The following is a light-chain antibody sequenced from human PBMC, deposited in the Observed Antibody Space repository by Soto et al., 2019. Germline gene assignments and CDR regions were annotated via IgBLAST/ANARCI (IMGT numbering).Light chain of an antibody. CDR3: QQYDNWPPIT. Sequence: EIVLTQSPGTLSLSPGERATLSCSFSHSVSSGYLAWYQQKPGQAPRLLIYGASTRATGIPARFSGSGSGTEFTLTISSLQSEDFAVYYCQQYDNWPPITFGQGTRLEIK. CDR1: HSVSSGY. V-gene: IGKV3-15*01. J-gene: IGKJ5*01. CDR2: GAS.